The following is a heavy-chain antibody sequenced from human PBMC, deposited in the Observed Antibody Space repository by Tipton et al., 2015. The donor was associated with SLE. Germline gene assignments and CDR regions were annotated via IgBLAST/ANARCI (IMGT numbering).Heavy chain of an antibody. V-gene: IGHV3-48*01. CDR3: ARGYSGSYSNYFDY. CDR1: GFTFSSYS. D-gene: IGHD1-26*01. CDR2: ISSSSTI. Sequence: SLRLSCAASGFTFSSYSMNWVRQAPGKGLEWVSYISSSSTIYYADSGKGRFTISRDNAKNSLYLQMNSLRAEDTAVYYCARGYSGSYSNYFDYWGQGTLVTVSS. J-gene: IGHJ4*02.